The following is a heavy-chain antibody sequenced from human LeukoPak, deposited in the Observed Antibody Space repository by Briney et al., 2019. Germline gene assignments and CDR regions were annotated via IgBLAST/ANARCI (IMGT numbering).Heavy chain of an antibody. CDR2: IWYDGSNK. D-gene: IGHD3-3*01. Sequence: PGRSLRLSCAASGFTFSSYGMHWVRQAPGKGLEWVAVIWYDGSNKYYADSVKGRFTISRDNAKNSLYLQMNSLRAEDTAVYYRARSLPSYDFWSGYSATTHFDYWGQGTLVTVSS. J-gene: IGHJ4*02. CDR3: ARSLPSYDFWSGYSATTHFDY. CDR1: GFTFSSYG. V-gene: IGHV3-33*01.